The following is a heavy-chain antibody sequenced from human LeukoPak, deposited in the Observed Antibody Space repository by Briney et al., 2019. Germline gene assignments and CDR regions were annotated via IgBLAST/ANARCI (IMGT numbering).Heavy chain of an antibody. V-gene: IGHV4-39*01. J-gene: IGHJ4*02. CDR1: GGSISTSCR. CDR3: ARHRYFSGNFADS. D-gene: IGHD4-23*01. CDR2: FYNSET. Sequence: SETLSLTCTVSGGSISTSCRWGWIRQPPGKGLEWIGSFYNSETSYNPSLKSRVTISVDTSKNQISLKLSSVTAADTAVYYCARHRYFSGNFADSWGQGILVTVSS.